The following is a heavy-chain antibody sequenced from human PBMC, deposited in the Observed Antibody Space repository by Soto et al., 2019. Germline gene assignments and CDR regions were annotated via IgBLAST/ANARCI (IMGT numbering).Heavy chain of an antibody. CDR2: IIPISGTA. J-gene: IGHJ6*02. D-gene: IGHD2-2*01. Sequence: QVQLVQSGAEVKKPGSSVKVSCKASGGTFSSYAIIWVRQAPGQGLEWMGGIIPISGTANYAPKFQGRVTITADESKSTAYMELSSLRSEDTAVYYCARSQGSSTSLEIYYYYYYGMDVWGQGTTVTVSS. CDR1: GGTFSSYA. V-gene: IGHV1-69*01. CDR3: ARSQGSSTSLEIYYYYYYGMDV.